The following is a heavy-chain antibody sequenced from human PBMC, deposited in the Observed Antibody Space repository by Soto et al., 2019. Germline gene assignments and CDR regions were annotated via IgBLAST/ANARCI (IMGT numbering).Heavy chain of an antibody. D-gene: IGHD3-22*01. V-gene: IGHV3-7*01. Sequence: PGGSLRLSCVASGFTFSNYWMSWVRQAPGKGLEWVANVQQNGGDKYYVDSVKGRFTISRDNAKNSLYLQMNSLRAEDTAVYYCTRLDSDRRLGHWGQGTPVTVSS. J-gene: IGHJ4*02. CDR2: VQQNGGDK. CDR3: TRLDSDRRLGH. CDR1: GFTFSNYW.